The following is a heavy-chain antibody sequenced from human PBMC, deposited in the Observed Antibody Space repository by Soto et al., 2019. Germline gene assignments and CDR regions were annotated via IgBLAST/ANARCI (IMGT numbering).Heavy chain of an antibody. J-gene: IGHJ5*02. V-gene: IGHV3-30*18. CDR2: ISYDGSNK. Sequence: QVQLVESGGGVVQPGRSLRLSCAGSGFTFSSYGMHWVRQAPGKGLEWVAVISYDGSNKYYADSVKGRFTISRDNSKNTLYLQMNSLRAEDTAVYYCAKDRSHRDSWFDPWGQGTLVTVSS. CDR3: AKDRSHRDSWFDP. CDR1: GFTFSSYG. D-gene: IGHD3-22*01.